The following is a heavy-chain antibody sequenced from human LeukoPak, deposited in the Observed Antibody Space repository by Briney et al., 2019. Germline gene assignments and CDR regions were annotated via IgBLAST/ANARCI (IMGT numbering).Heavy chain of an antibody. J-gene: IGHJ6*02. V-gene: IGHV1-46*01. CDR2: INPGGGST. Sequence: ASVTVSCTASGYTFTSYYIHWVRQSPGQALERMGIINPGGGSTSYAQKFQGRVTMTRDTSTSTVYMELSSLRSEDTAVYYCARESPVHSSSWYRSYYYGMDVWGQGTTVTVSS. CDR1: GYTFTSYY. CDR3: ARESPVHSSSWYRSYYYGMDV. D-gene: IGHD6-13*01.